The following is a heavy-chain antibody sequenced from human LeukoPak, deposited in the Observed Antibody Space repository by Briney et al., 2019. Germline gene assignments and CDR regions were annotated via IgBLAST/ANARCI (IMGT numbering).Heavy chain of an antibody. J-gene: IGHJ4*02. V-gene: IGHV3-30*18. CDR1: GFTFSSYG. CDR2: ISYDGSNK. D-gene: IGHD1-26*01. CDR3: AKELGEGGAFDY. Sequence: LSGGSLRLSCAASGFTFSSYGTPWVRQAPGKGLEWVAVISYDGSNKYYADSVKGRFTISRDNSKNTLYLQMNSLRAEDTAVYYCAKELGEGGAFDYWGQGTLVTVSS.